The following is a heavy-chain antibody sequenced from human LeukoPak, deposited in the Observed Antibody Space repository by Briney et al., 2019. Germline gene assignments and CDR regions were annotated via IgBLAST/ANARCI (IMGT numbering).Heavy chain of an antibody. CDR2: IGSNGGST. V-gene: IGHV3-64D*06. J-gene: IGHJ4*02. D-gene: IGHD3-10*01. Sequence: QPGGSLRLSCAASGFTFSDYPMHWVRQAPGKGLEYVSAIGSNGGSTYYADSVKGRFTIYRDNSKSTLYLQMSSPRAEDTAVYYCVNTHSSGSYDYWCQGTLVTVSS. CDR3: VNTHSSGSYDY. CDR1: GFTFSDYP.